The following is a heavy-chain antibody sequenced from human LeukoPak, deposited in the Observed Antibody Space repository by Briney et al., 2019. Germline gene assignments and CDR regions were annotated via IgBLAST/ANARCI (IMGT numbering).Heavy chain of an antibody. CDR2: IYPSDSDT. D-gene: IGHD3-22*01. CDR3: ARHGSSDYSDSRGFYSNYFFDY. J-gene: IGHJ4*02. V-gene: IGHV5-51*01. CDR1: GYSFTSYW. Sequence: KPGESLKISCKGSGYSFTSYWIGWVRQMPGKGLEWMGIIYPSDSDTRYSPSFQGQVTISADKSISTAYLHWSGLKASDTAMYYCARHGSSDYSDSRGFYSNYFFDYWGQGTLVTVSS.